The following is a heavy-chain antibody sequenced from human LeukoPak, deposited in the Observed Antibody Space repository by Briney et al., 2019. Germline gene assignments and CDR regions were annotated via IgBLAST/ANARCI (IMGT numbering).Heavy chain of an antibody. CDR2: ISGSGGST. CDR3: AKDSSLFDSSSYYPSDY. D-gene: IGHD3-22*01. J-gene: IGHJ4*02. CDR1: GFTFSSYA. V-gene: IGHV3-23*01. Sequence: GASLRLSCAASGFTFSSYAMSWVRQAPGKGLEWVSAISGSGGSTYYADSVKGRFTISRDNSKNTLYLQMNSLRAEDTAVYYCAKDSSLFDSSSYYPSDYWGQGTLVTVSS.